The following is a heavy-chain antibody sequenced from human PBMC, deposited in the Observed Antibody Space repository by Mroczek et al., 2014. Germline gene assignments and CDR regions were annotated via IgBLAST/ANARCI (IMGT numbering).Heavy chain of an antibody. V-gene: IGHV1-18*01. CDR1: GHTFTSEG. CDR2: ISVYNGNT. D-gene: IGHD5-12*01. Sequence: QVQLQESGAEVKKPGASVKVSCKASGHTFTSEGFTWVRQAPGQGLEWMGWISVYNGNTNYAQKFQGGVTMTTDTSTSTAYMELRGLRSDDTAVYYCARDIVASVRGLFYWGQGTLVTVSS. J-gene: IGHJ4*02. CDR3: ARDIVASVRGLFY.